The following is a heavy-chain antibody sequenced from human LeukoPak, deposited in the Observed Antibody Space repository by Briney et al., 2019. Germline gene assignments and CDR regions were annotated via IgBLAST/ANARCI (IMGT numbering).Heavy chain of an antibody. CDR2: IYHSGST. D-gene: IGHD3-22*01. Sequence: SETLSLTCTVSGGSISSGGYYWSWIRQPPGKGLEWIGYIYHSGSTNYNPSLKSRVTISVDTSKNQFSLKLSSVTAADTAVYYCARGWYYYDSSGHPWGQGTLVTVSS. CDR3: ARGWYYYDSSGHP. V-gene: IGHV4-30-2*01. J-gene: IGHJ5*02. CDR1: GGSISSGGYY.